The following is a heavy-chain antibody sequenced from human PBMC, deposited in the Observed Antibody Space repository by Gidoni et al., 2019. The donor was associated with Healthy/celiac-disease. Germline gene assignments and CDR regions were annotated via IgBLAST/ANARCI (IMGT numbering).Heavy chain of an antibody. J-gene: IGHJ5*02. CDR3: ARDLTGSGYPNWFDP. CDR2: ISAYNGNT. CDR1: GYTFTSYG. D-gene: IGHD3-22*01. V-gene: IGHV1-18*01. Sequence: GASVKVSYKASGYTFTSYGISWVRQAPGQGLEWMGWISAYNGNTNYAQKLQGRVTMTTDTSTSTAYMELRSLRSDDTAVYYCARDLTGSGYPNWFDPWGQGTLVTVSS.